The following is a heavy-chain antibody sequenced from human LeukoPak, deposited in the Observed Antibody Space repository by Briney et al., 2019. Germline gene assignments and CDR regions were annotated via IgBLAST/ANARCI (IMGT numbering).Heavy chain of an antibody. D-gene: IGHD5-18*01. Sequence: PSETLSLTCTVSGGSISSGDSYWSWIRQHPEKGLEWIGYFYNSGYYNPSLKGRGTISVDTSKNQISLELRSVTPADTAVYYCARETGGGYSYGVWGQGTLVTVSS. J-gene: IGHJ4*02. CDR2: FYNSG. CDR3: ARETGGGYSYGV. V-gene: IGHV4-31*03. CDR1: GGSISSGDSY.